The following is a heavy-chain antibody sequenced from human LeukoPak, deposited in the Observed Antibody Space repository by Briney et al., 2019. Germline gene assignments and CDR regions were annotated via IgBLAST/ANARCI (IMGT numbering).Heavy chain of an antibody. D-gene: IGHD5-12*01. CDR2: VSDDGSNK. CDR3: AKPRLRGGYLFDY. V-gene: IGHV3-30*18. CDR1: GFTFSSYG. Sequence: GSSLRLSCAASGFTFSSYGMHWVRQAPGKGLEWMAVVSDDGSNKYYEDSVRGRFTISRDNSKNTLYLQMSSLRDEDTAVYYCAKPRLRGGYLFDYWGQGTLVTVSS. J-gene: IGHJ4*02.